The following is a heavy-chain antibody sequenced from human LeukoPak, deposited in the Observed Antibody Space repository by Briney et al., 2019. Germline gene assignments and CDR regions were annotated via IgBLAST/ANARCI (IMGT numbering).Heavy chain of an antibody. CDR2: ISSSGSTI. V-gene: IGHV3-48*03. Sequence: GGSLRLSCAASGFTCSSYEMNWVRQAPGKGLEWVSYISSSGSTIYYADSVKGRFTISRDNAKNSLYLQMNSLRAEDTAVYYCARASVLDTSYYYYGMDVWGQGTTVTVSS. D-gene: IGHD2-8*01. CDR1: GFTCSSYE. CDR3: ARASVLDTSYYYYGMDV. J-gene: IGHJ6*02.